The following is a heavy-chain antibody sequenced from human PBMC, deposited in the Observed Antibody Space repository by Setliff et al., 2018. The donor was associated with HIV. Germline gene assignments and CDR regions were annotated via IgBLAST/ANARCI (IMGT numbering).Heavy chain of an antibody. CDR3: ARVQMAYAAFDV. J-gene: IGHJ3*01. CDR1: GGSISSSSYY. D-gene: IGHD4-17*01. Sequence: PSETLSLTCTVSGGSISSSSYYWSWIRQPAGKGLEWIGRIYTSGSTNYNPSLKSRVTLSVDTSKHQFSLKLSSVTAADTAVYYCARVQMAYAAFDVWGQGTMVTVSS. CDR2: IYTSGST. V-gene: IGHV4-61*02.